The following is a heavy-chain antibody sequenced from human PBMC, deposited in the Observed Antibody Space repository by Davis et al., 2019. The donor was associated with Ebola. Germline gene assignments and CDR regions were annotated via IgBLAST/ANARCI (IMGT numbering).Heavy chain of an antibody. V-gene: IGHV4-59*08. CDR2: IYYSGST. CDR1: GGSISSYY. Sequence: GSLRLSCTVSGGSISSYYWSWIRQPPGKGLEWIGYIYYSGSTNYNPSLKSRVTISVDTSKNQFSLKLSSVTAADTAVYYCARHEATVTTSWFDPWGQGTLVTVSS. J-gene: IGHJ5*02. D-gene: IGHD4-17*01. CDR3: ARHEATVTTSWFDP.